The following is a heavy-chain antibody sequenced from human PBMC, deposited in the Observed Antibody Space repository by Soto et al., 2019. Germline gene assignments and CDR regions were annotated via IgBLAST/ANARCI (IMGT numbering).Heavy chain of an antibody. J-gene: IGHJ4*02. CDR1: GYTLTELS. CDR3: ATGGGSYYAA. Sequence: ASVKVSCKVSGYTLTELSMHWVRQAPGKGLEWMGGFDPEDGETIYAQKFQGRVTMTGDTSTDTAYMELSSLGSEDTAVYYCATGGGSYYAAWGQGTLVTVSS. CDR2: FDPEDGET. D-gene: IGHD1-26*01. V-gene: IGHV1-24*01.